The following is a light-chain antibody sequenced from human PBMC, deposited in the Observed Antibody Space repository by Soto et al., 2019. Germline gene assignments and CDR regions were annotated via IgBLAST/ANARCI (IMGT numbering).Light chain of an antibody. CDR3: QQYCSSPELI. Sequence: EIVLTQSPGTLSLSPGERATLSCRASQSVSSSYLAWYQQKPGQAPRLLIYGASSRATGIPDRFSGSGSGTDFTLTISRLEPEDFAVYYCQQYCSSPELIFGGGTKVEI. CDR2: GAS. V-gene: IGKV3-20*01. CDR1: QSVSSSY. J-gene: IGKJ4*01.